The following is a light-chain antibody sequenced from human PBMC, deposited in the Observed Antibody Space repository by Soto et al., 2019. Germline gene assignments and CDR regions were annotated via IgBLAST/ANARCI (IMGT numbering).Light chain of an antibody. Sequence: ETVMTQSPATLSVSPGERATLSCRASQSVSGKLAWYQYKAGQDPRLLIHGVSTRATGIPARFSGSGSETEFTLTISSLQSEDFAVYYCQQYNNWPPITFGQGTRLEMK. CDR2: GVS. CDR3: QQYNNWPPIT. J-gene: IGKJ5*01. CDR1: QSVSGK. V-gene: IGKV3D-15*01.